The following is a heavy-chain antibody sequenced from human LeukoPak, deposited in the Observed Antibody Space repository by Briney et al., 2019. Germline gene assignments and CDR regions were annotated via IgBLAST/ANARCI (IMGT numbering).Heavy chain of an antibody. CDR1: GGSISSYY. J-gene: IGHJ5*02. D-gene: IGHD3-10*01. Sequence: SENLSLTCTVSGGSISSYYWSWIRQPPGKGLEWIGFIYYSGSTNYNPSLKSRVTISLDTSKNQFSLKLSSVTAADTAVYYCAREGYGSGSYYPYNWFDPWGQGTLVTVSS. CDR3: AREGYGSGSYYPYNWFDP. CDR2: IYYSGST. V-gene: IGHV4-59*01.